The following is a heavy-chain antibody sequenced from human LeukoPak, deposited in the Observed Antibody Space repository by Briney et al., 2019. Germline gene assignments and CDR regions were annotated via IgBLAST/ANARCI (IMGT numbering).Heavy chain of an antibody. CDR1: GGTFSSYA. D-gene: IGHD2-2*01. Sequence: SVKVSCKASGGTFSSYAISWVRQAPGQGLEWMGRIIPILGIANYAQKFQGRVTITADKSTSTAYMELSSLRSEDTVVYYCAISVGAGVVPAASDAFDIWGQGTMVTFSS. CDR2: IIPILGIA. V-gene: IGHV1-69*04. J-gene: IGHJ3*02. CDR3: AISVGAGVVPAASDAFDI.